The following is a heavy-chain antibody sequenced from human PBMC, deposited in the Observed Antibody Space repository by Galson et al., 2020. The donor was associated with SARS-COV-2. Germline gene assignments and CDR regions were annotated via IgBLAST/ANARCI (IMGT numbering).Heavy chain of an antibody. V-gene: IGHV4-38-2*01. J-gene: IGHJ5*02. CDR1: GYSISSGYY. D-gene: IGHD6-6*01. CDR2: IYHSGSN. Sequence: SETLSLTCAVSGYSISSGYYWGWIRPPPGKRLEWVGSIYHSGSNYYNHSLKRRVTISVDTSKNQFPLKLSSVTAADTAVYYCASEEYSYDHWFDPGGQGTLVTVSS. CDR3: ASEEYSYDHWFDP.